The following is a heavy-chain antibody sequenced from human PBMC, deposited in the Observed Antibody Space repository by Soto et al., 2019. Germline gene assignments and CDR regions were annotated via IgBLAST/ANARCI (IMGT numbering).Heavy chain of an antibody. D-gene: IGHD4-17*01. CDR1: GDTFNNYH. J-gene: IGHJ5*02. CDR2: IIPIFGVP. V-gene: IGHV1-69*17. Sequence: QVQLVQSGAEVKKPGSSVKVSCKASGDTFNNYHISWVRQAPGQGLEWIGGIIPIFGVPNSAPKFQGRVKTTADKAPSTVYMELNSLSSDDTAVYFCARAHQPRSNYGAPYTWFDPWGQGTRVTVSS. CDR3: ARAHQPRSNYGAPYTWFDP.